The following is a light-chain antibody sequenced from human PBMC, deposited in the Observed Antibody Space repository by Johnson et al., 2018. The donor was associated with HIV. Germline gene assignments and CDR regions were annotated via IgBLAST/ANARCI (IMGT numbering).Light chain of an antibody. Sequence: QSVLTQPPSVSAAPGQKVTISCSGSSSNIGNNYVSWYQQLPGTAPKLLIYDNNKRPSGIPDRFSGSKSGTSATLGITGLPTGDEADYYCGIWDASLSPHYVFGTGTPITVL. V-gene: IGLV1-51*01. J-gene: IGLJ1*01. CDR2: DNN. CDR1: SSNIGNNY. CDR3: GIWDASLSPHYV.